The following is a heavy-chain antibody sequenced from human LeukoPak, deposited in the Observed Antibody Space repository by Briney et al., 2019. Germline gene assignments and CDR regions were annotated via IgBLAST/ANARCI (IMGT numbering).Heavy chain of an antibody. Sequence: PGGSLRLSCETSGFIFSNCWMTWVRQAPGKGLEWVANIKTDASEKYYADSVKGRFTISRDNAKMSLYLQMNSLRVEDTAGYYCATYSTRNAREFQSWGQGTLVTVSS. J-gene: IGHJ1*01. CDR3: ATYSTRNAREFQS. D-gene: IGHD4-11*01. CDR1: GFIFSNCW. V-gene: IGHV3-7*01. CDR2: IKTDASEK.